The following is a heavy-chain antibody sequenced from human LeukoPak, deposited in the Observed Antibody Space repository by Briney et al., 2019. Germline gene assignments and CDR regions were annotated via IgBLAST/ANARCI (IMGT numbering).Heavy chain of an antibody. V-gene: IGHV1-46*01. CDR3: ATYYGHLARYYYYGMDV. D-gene: IGHD4-17*01. CDR1: GYTFTSYY. J-gene: IGHJ6*02. Sequence: ASVKVSCKASGYTFTSYYMHWVRQAPGQGLEWMGIINPSGGSTSYAQKFQGRVTMTRDTSTSTVYMELSSLRSEDTAVYYCATYYGHLARYYYYGMDVWGQGTTVTVSS. CDR2: INPSGGST.